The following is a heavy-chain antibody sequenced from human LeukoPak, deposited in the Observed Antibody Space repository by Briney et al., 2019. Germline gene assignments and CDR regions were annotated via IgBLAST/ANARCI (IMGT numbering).Heavy chain of an antibody. CDR1: GFTFSSYG. CDR3: AKDSRRLVFSDY. V-gene: IGHV3-23*01. D-gene: IGHD2-21*02. CDR2: ISGSGGST. J-gene: IGHJ4*02. Sequence: GRSLRLSCAASGFTFSSYGMHWVRQAPGKGLEWVSAISGSGGSTYYADSVKGRFTISRDNSKNTLYLQMNSLRAEDTAVYYCAKDSRRLVFSDYWGQGTLVTVSS.